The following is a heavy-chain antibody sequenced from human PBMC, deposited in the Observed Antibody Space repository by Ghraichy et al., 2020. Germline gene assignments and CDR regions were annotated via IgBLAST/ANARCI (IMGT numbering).Heavy chain of an antibody. CDR3: ARDPYHFAPSDYFGMDV. D-gene: IGHD3/OR15-3a*01. J-gene: IGHJ6*02. Sequence: GGSLRLSCAASGFTVTTYGMHWVRQAPGKGLEWVALIWYDARNKDYADSVKGRFTISRDNSRNTVYLDMSSLRPEDTGVYYCARDPYHFAPSDYFGMDVWGQGTTFTISS. CDR2: IWYDARNK. CDR1: GFTVTTYG. V-gene: IGHV3-33*01.